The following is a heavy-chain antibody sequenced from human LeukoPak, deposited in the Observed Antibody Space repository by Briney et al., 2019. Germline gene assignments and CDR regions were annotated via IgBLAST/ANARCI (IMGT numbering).Heavy chain of an antibody. J-gene: IGHJ4*02. D-gene: IGHD2-15*01. Sequence: SETLSLTRTGCGGSISSYYWSWIRQPPGKGLEGIGYIYYSGSTNYNPSLKSRVTISVDASKNQFSLKLSSVTAADTAVYYCARTDCSGGSCYFDYWGQGTLVTVSS. V-gene: IGHV4-59*01. CDR2: IYYSGST. CDR1: GGSISSYY. CDR3: ARTDCSGGSCYFDY.